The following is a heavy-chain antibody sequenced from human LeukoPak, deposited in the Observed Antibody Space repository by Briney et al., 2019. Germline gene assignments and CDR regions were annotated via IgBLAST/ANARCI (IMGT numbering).Heavy chain of an antibody. J-gene: IGHJ5*02. Sequence: RASVKVSCKASGYTFTTYTIHWVRQAPGQRLEWMGWINTGNGHTKYSQEFQDRVTITRDTSASTAYMELSSLRSDDMAIYFCTRGAKFRFYGSGTYYTSLPFDPWGQGTLVTVSS. D-gene: IGHD3-10*01. CDR2: INTGNGHT. CDR1: GYTFTTYT. CDR3: TRGAKFRFYGSGTYYTSLPFDP. V-gene: IGHV1-3*03.